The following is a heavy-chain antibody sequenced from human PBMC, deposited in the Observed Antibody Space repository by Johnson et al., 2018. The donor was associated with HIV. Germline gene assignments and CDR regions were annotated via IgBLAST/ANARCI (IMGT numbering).Heavy chain of an antibody. CDR1: GFTFSDYY. Sequence: QMLLVESGGGVVKPGGSLRLSCAASGFTFSDYYMSWIRQAPGKGLEWISSISSSGSTIYYADSVKGRFTISRDNAKNSLYLQMSSLRAEDTAVYYCARERGYYGNPAFDIWGQGTMVTVSS. J-gene: IGHJ3*02. V-gene: IGHV3-11*04. D-gene: IGHD4-11*01. CDR3: ARERGYYGNPAFDI. CDR2: ISSSGSTI.